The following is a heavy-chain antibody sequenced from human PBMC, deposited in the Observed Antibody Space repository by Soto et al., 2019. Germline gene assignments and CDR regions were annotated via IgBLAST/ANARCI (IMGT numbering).Heavy chain of an antibody. CDR3: ARWAPYYDILTGYGPSFDF. CDR1: GGSISSYY. Sequence: SETLSLTCTVSGGSISSYYWSWIRQPPGKGLEWIGYIYYSGSTNYNPSLKSRVTISVDTSKNQFSLKLSSVTAADTAVYYCARWAPYYDILTGYGPSFDFWAQGTLVTVSS. V-gene: IGHV4-59*01. D-gene: IGHD3-9*01. J-gene: IGHJ4*02. CDR2: IYYSGST.